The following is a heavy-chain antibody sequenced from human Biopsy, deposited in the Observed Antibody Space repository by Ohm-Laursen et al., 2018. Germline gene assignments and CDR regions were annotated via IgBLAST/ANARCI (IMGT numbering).Heavy chain of an antibody. V-gene: IGHV4-59*01. CDR2: ISYTGGI. CDR3: ARMPHFDY. CDR1: GGSISDYH. J-gene: IGHJ4*02. Sequence: GTLSLTCTVSGGSISDYHWSWIRKSPGKGLEWLAYISYTGGITSDPSLNGRATMSLDTSKNQFSLRLIYVTAADTAVYYCARMPHFDYWGQGILVTVSS. D-gene: IGHD2-2*01.